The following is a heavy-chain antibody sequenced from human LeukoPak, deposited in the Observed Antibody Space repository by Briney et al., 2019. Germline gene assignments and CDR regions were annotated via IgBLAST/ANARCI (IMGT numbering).Heavy chain of an antibody. CDR2: IRFDGVNE. J-gene: IGHJ4*02. V-gene: IGHV3-30*02. Sequence: GGSLRLSCEASGLTFSNYGMHWVRQAPGKGLDWVAFIRFDGVNEYYADSVEGRFTISRDNYKNTVFLQMDSLRREDAGVYYCATPGYWGQGTLVTVSS. CDR3: ATPGY. CDR1: GLTFSNYG.